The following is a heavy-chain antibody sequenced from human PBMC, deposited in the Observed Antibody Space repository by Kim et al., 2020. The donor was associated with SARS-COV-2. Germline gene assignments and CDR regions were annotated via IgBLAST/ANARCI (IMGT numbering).Heavy chain of an antibody. Sequence: SETLSLTCTVYGDSISRYYWSWIRQPAGKGLEWIGRIQISETTHYNPSLKSRVTMSVDTSKNQFSLKLSSVTAADTAVYYCARDDLVHCGGDCFLNLDP. CDR1: GDSISRYY. V-gene: IGHV4-4*07. D-gene: IGHD2-21*02. J-gene: IGHJ5*02. CDR2: IQISETT. CDR3: ARDDLVHCGGDCFLNLDP.